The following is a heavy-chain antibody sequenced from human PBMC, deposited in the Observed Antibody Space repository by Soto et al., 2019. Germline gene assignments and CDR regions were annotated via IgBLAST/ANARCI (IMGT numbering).Heavy chain of an antibody. CDR3: ARLAMIGGWFDP. J-gene: IGHJ5*02. Sequence: SETLSLTCAVSGSSISSGGYSWSWIRQPPGKGLEWIGYIYHSGSTYYNPSLKSRVTISVDRSKNQFSLKLSSVTAADTAVYYCARLAMIGGWFDPWGQGTLVTVSS. V-gene: IGHV4-30-2*01. CDR1: GSSISSGGYS. CDR2: IYHSGST. D-gene: IGHD3-22*01.